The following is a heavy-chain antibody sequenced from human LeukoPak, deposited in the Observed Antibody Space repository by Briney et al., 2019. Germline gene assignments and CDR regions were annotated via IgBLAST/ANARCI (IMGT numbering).Heavy chain of an antibody. J-gene: IGHJ4*02. Sequence: SETLSLTCAVYGGSFSGYYWSWIRQPPGKGLEWIGYIYHSGSTYYNPSLKSRVTISVDRSKNQFSLKLSSVTAADTAVYYCARVAPAIPYYYGSIDYWGQGTLVTVSS. CDR1: GGSFSGYY. CDR2: IYHSGST. D-gene: IGHD3-10*01. V-gene: IGHV4-30-2*01. CDR3: ARVAPAIPYYYGSIDY.